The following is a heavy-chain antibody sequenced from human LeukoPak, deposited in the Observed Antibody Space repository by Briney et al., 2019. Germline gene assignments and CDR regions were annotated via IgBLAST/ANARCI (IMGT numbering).Heavy chain of an antibody. J-gene: IGHJ4*02. CDR2: ITSSSSYI. CDR3: ARTFGPAGFRGYFDY. CDR1: GFTFSSYS. Sequence: GGSLRLSCAASGFTFSSYSMNWVRQAPGKGLEWVSSITSSSSYIYYADSVKGRFTISRDNAKNPLYLQMNSLRAEDTAVYYCARTFGPAGFRGYFDYWGQGTLVTVSS. D-gene: IGHD2/OR15-2a*01. V-gene: IGHV3-21*01.